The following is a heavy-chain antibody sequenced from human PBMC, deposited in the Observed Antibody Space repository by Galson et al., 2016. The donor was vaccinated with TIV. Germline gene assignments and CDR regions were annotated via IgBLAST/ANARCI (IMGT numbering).Heavy chain of an antibody. V-gene: IGHV1-8*01. CDR1: GGTFSSPAISWGFSSSA. Sequence: SVKVSCKASGGTFSSPAISWGFSSSAVNWVRQATGQGLEWMGWMNPNSGNTGYAQKFRGRGTMTRNTSVRTAYMELSSLRSEDTAVYYCARSGDYGDYWGQGTLVTVSS. CDR2: MNPNSGNT. J-gene: IGHJ4*02. D-gene: IGHD4-17*01. CDR3: ARSGDYGDY.